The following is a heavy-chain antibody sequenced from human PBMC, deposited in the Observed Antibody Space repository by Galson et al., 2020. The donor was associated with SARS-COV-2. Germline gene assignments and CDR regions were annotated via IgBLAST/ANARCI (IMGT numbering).Heavy chain of an antibody. J-gene: IGHJ4*02. CDR3: ARDFNYYDGSGYLVGY. D-gene: IGHD3-22*01. CDR1: GLTFSSYG. Sequence: QLGESLKISCAASGLTFSSYGMHWVRQAPGKGLEWVAVIWYDGSNKYYADSVKGRFTISRDNSKNTLYLQMNSLRAEDTAVYYCARDFNYYDGSGYLVGYWGQGTLVTVSS. V-gene: IGHV3-33*01. CDR2: IWYDGSNK.